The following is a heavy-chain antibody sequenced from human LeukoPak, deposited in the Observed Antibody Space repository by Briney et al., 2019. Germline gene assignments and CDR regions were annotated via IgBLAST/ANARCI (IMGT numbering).Heavy chain of an antibody. D-gene: IGHD6-13*01. Sequence: PSETLSLTCAVYGRSFSGYYWSWIRQPPGKGLEWIGEINHSGSTNYNPSLKSRVTISVDTSKNQFSLKLSSVTAADTAVYYCASRTAAGLYYFDYWGQETLVTVSS. V-gene: IGHV4-34*01. CDR1: GRSFSGYY. CDR3: ASRTAAGLYYFDY. CDR2: INHSGST. J-gene: IGHJ4*02.